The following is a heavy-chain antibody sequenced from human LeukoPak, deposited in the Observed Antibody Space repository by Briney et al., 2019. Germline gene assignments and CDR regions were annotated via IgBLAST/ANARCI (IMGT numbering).Heavy chain of an antibody. CDR2: IYPGDSDT. CDR3: ARRQLIFSSGWYGDWFDP. J-gene: IGHJ5*02. Sequence: GESLKISCKGSGYSFTSYWIGWVRQMPGKGLECMGIIYPGDSDTRYSPSFQGQVTISADKSISTAYLQWSSLKASDTAMYYCARRQLIFSSGWYGDWFDPWGQGTLVTVSS. D-gene: IGHD6-19*01. CDR1: GYSFTSYW. V-gene: IGHV5-51*01.